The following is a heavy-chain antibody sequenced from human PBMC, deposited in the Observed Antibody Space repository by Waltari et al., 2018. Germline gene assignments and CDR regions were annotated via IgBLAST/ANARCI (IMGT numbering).Heavy chain of an antibody. CDR1: GYTFTSYA. CDR3: ARERIAVAGTFEGFDY. J-gene: IGHJ4*02. V-gene: IGHV1-3*03. D-gene: IGHD6-19*01. Sequence: QVQLVQSGAEVKKPGASVKVSCKASGYTFTSYALHWVRQAPGQRLEWMGWINAVNGNAKYSQEFQGRVTITRDTSASTAYMELISLRSEDMALYYCARERIAVAGTFEGFDYWGQGTLVTVSS. CDR2: INAVNGNA.